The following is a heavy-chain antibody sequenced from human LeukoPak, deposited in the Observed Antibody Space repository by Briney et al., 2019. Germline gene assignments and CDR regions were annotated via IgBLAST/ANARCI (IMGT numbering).Heavy chain of an antibody. J-gene: IGHJ4*02. CDR1: GGSISSYY. D-gene: IGHD6-19*01. CDR2: IYTSGST. V-gene: IGHV4-4*07. CDR3: ARGAVESSGWFLDY. Sequence: SETLSLTCTVSGGSISSYYWSWIRQPAGRGLEWIGRIYTSGSTNYNPSLKSRVTISVDTSKNQFSLKLSSVTAADTAVYYCARGAVESSGWFLDYWGQGTLVTVSS.